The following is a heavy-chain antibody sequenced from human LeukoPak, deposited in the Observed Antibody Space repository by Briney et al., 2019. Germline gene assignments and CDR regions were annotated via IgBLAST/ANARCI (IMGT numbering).Heavy chain of an antibody. J-gene: IGHJ4*02. D-gene: IGHD3-22*01. Sequence: GGSLRLSCAASGFTSSDSAMNWVRQASGKGLEWVGRIRSKINNYATVYGESVKGRFTISRDDSKNTAYLQMNSLRAEDTAVYYCAKVGYYDSSGYSANSFDYWGQGTLVTVSS. CDR1: GFTSSDSA. CDR3: AKVGYYDSSGYSANSFDY. CDR2: IRSKINNYAT. V-gene: IGHV3-73*01.